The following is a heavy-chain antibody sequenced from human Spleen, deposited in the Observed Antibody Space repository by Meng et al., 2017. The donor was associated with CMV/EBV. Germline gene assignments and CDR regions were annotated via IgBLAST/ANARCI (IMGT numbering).Heavy chain of an antibody. J-gene: IGHJ5*02. CDR3: ARISGSYLNWFDP. CDR1: GGSISSSSYY. Sequence: SETLSLTCTVSGGSISSSSYYWGWIRQPPGKGLEWIGSIYYSGSTYYNPSLKSRVTISVDTSKSQFSLKLSSVTAADTAVYYCARISGSYLNWFDPWVQGTLVTVSS. V-gene: IGHV4-39*07. D-gene: IGHD1-26*01. CDR2: IYYSGST.